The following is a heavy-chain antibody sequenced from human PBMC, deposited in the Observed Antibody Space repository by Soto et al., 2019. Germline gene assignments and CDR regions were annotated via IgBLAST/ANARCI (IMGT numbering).Heavy chain of an antibody. CDR1: GVTFRNYA. V-gene: IGHV3-23*01. CDR2: ISGGGDST. J-gene: IGHJ4*02. D-gene: IGHD6-6*01. Sequence: PGGSLRLSCAASGVTFRNYAMSWVRQAPGKGLEWVSSISGGGDSTYYADSVKGRFTISRDNSKNTLYLQMNTLGAEDTAVYYCAKDIGSSHYWGQGTLVTVSS. CDR3: AKDIGSSHY.